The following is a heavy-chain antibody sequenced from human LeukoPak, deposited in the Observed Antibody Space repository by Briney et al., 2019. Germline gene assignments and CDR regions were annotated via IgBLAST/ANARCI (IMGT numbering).Heavy chain of an antibody. V-gene: IGHV1-18*01. CDR3: ARAFSVVPAASRWFDP. D-gene: IGHD2-2*01. Sequence: ASVKVSCKASGYTFTSYGISWVRQAPGQGLEWMGWISAYNGNTNYAQKLQGRDTMTTDTSTSTAYMELRSLRSDDTAVYYCARAFSVVPAASRWFDPWGQGTLVTVSS. CDR2: ISAYNGNT. J-gene: IGHJ5*02. CDR1: GYTFTSYG.